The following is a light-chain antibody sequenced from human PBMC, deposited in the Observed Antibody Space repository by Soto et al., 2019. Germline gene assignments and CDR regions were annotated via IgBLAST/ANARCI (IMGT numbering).Light chain of an antibody. V-gene: IGLV2-11*01. J-gene: IGLJ3*02. CDR2: DVS. CDR3: CSSAGSYTSV. CDR1: SSDVGGYNY. Sequence: QSALTQPRSVSGSPGQSVTISCTGTSSDVGGYNYVSWYQQHPGKAPKLMIYDVSKRPSGVPDRFAGSKSGNTASLTISGLQADDEAHYYCCSSAGSYTSVFGGGTKVTVL.